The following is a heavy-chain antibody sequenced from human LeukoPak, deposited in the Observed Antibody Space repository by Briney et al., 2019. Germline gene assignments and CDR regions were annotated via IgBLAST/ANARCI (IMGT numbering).Heavy chain of an antibody. CDR3: ASKGIAAAGTKKGFDY. Sequence: SETLSLTCTVSGGSISSSSYYWGWIRQPPGKGLEWIGSIYYSGSTNYNPSLKSRVTISVDTSKNQFSLKLSSVTAADTAVYYCASKGIAAAGTKKGFDYWGQGTLVTVSS. V-gene: IGHV4-39*07. J-gene: IGHJ4*02. D-gene: IGHD6-13*01. CDR1: GGSISSSSYY. CDR2: IYYSGST.